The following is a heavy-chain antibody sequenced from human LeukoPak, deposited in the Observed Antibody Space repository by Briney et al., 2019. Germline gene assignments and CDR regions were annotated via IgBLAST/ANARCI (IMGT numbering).Heavy chain of an antibody. D-gene: IGHD3-22*01. CDR3: YTMIVDDY. Sequence: GASVKVSCKASGHTFTGYYMHWVRQAPGQGLEWMGWISAYNGNTNYAQKLQGRVTMTTDTSTSTAYMELRSLRSDDTAVYYCYTMIVDDYWGQGTLVTVSS. CDR2: ISAYNGNT. J-gene: IGHJ4*02. V-gene: IGHV1-18*04. CDR1: GHTFTGYY.